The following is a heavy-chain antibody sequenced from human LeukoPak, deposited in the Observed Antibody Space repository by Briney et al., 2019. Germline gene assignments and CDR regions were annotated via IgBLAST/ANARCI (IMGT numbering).Heavy chain of an antibody. V-gene: IGHV7-4-1*02. J-gene: IGHJ4*02. CDR2: INTNTGNP. CDR1: GYKFKTYA. D-gene: IGHD1-14*01. CDR3: ARDGRVRLTGGY. Sequence: ASVKVSCKASGYKFKTYAINWVRQAPGQGLEWMGWINTNTGNPTYARGFAGRFVFSLDTSVSTAYLQISSLKTEDAAVYYCARDGRVRLTGGYWGQGTLVTVSS.